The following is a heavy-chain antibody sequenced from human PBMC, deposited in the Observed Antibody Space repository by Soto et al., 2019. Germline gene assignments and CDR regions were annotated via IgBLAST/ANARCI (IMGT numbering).Heavy chain of an antibody. V-gene: IGHV5-51*01. D-gene: IGHD2-2*01. Sequence: GESLKISCKGSGYSFTNYWIGWVRQMPGKGLEWMGIIYPGDSDTRYSPSFQGQVTISADKSISTAYLQWSSLKASDTAMYYCARSPPTRYCSSTSCYATQFDYWGQGTLVTVSS. CDR2: IYPGDSDT. J-gene: IGHJ4*02. CDR3: ARSPPTRYCSSTSCYATQFDY. CDR1: GYSFTNYW.